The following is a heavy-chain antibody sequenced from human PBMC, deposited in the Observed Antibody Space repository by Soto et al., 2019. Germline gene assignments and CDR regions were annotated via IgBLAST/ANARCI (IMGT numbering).Heavy chain of an antibody. V-gene: IGHV3-23*01. CDR3: AKDRGYCSSTSCPSKYYFDY. J-gene: IGHJ4*02. Sequence: EVQLLESGGGLVQPGGSLRLSCAASGFTFSSYAMSWVRQAPGKGLEWVSAISGSGGSTYYADSVKGRFTISRDNSKNTLYLQMNSLRDEDTAVYYCAKDRGYCSSTSCPSKYYFDYWGQGTLVTVSS. CDR2: ISGSGGST. D-gene: IGHD2-2*01. CDR1: GFTFSSYA.